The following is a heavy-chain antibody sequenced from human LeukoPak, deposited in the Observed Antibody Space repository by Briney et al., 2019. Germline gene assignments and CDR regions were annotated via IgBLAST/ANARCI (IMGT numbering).Heavy chain of an antibody. D-gene: IGHD3-22*01. CDR3: ARREYYDSTRYFDL. CDR1: GFTFSNYGM. Sequence: GSLRLSCAASGFTFSNYGMSWVRQPPGKGLEWIGEIYRSGTTNYNPSLKSRATISVDKSKNQFSLKLTSVTAADTAVFYCARREYYDSTRYFDLWGRGTLVTVSS. CDR2: IYRSGTT. V-gene: IGHV4-4*02. J-gene: IGHJ2*01.